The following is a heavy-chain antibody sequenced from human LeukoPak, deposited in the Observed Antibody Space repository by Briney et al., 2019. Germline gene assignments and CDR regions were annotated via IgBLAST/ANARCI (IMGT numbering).Heavy chain of an antibody. CDR2: MNPNSGNT. D-gene: IGHD1-26*01. J-gene: IGHJ3*02. CDR1: GNTFTSYD. V-gene: IGHV1-8*01. CDR3: ALVGATYDAFDI. Sequence: ASVKVSCKASGNTFTSYDINWVRQATGQGLEWMGWMNPNSGNTGYAQKFQGRVTMTRNTSISTAYMELSSLRSEDTAVYHCALVGATYDAFDIWGQGIMVTVSS.